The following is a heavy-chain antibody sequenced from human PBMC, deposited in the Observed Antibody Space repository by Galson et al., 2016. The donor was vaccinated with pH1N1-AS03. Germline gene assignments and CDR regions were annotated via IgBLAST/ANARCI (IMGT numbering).Heavy chain of an antibody. Sequence: SLRLSCAASGFTFSVYSMNWVRQTPGKGLEWIAYMTSDTRTIKYADSVEGRFTISKNTVYLQLNSLRAEDTAIYYCARGTGSPHWFDPWGQGTFVTVSA. J-gene: IGHJ5*02. CDR1: GFTFSVYS. CDR2: MTSDTRTI. CDR3: ARGTGSPHWFDP. D-gene: IGHD3/OR15-3a*01. V-gene: IGHV3-11*01.